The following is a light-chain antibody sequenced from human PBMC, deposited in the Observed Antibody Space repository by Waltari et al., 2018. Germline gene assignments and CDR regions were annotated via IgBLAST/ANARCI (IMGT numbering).Light chain of an antibody. Sequence: SSELTQDPAVSVALGQTVRITCQGDSLRSYYASWYQQKQGKAPVLVNYGKNNRPSGIPDRFSGSSSGNTASLTITGAQAEDEADYYCNSRDSSGNPVVFGGGTKLTVL. CDR2: GKN. V-gene: IGLV3-19*01. CDR3: NSRDSSGNPVV. CDR1: SLRSYY. J-gene: IGLJ2*01.